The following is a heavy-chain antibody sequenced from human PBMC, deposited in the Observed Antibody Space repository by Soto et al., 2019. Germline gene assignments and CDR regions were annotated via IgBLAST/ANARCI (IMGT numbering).Heavy chain of an antibody. D-gene: IGHD2-8*01. CDR3: ARIVVDMVLMVFVSWLDP. CDR2: IDWDDDK. J-gene: IGHJ5*02. V-gene: IGHV2-70*11. Sequence: SGPTLVNPTQTLTLTCTFSGSSLSTSGMCVSWIRQPPGKALEWLARIDWDDDKYYSTSLKTRLTISKDTSKNQVVLTMTNMDPVDTATYYSARIVVDMVLMVFVSWLDPWGEGALDSLCS. CDR1: GSSLSTSGMC.